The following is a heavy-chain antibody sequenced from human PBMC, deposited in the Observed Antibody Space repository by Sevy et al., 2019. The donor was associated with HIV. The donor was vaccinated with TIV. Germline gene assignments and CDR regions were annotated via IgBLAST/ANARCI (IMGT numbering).Heavy chain of an antibody. D-gene: IGHD3-10*01. Sequence: GGSLRLSCAASGFTFRSYAMSWVRQAPGKGLEWVSVISGSGETTYYADSVKGRFTISRDNSKNTLYLQMNSLRAEDTAVFYCGSGGAGWGSYYGGFGYWGQGTLVTVSS. CDR2: ISGSGETT. CDR3: GSGGAGWGSYYGGFGY. J-gene: IGHJ4*02. V-gene: IGHV3-23*01. CDR1: GFTFRSYA.